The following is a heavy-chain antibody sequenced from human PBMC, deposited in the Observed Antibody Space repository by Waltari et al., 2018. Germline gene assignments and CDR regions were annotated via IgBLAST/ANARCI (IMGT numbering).Heavy chain of an antibody. CDR2: ISSSSSTI. Sequence: EVQLVESGGGLVQPGGSLRLSCAASGFTFSSYSMNWVRQAPGKGLEWVSYISSSSSTIYYADSVKGRFTISRDNAKNSLYLQMNSLRAEDTAVYYCARDRAAAGTVGEADVYAFDIWGQGTMVTVSS. J-gene: IGHJ3*02. D-gene: IGHD6-13*01. V-gene: IGHV3-48*04. CDR1: GFTFSSYS. CDR3: ARDRAAAGTVGEADVYAFDI.